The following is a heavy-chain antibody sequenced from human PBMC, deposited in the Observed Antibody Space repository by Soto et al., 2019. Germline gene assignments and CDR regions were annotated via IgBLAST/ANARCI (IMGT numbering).Heavy chain of an antibody. J-gene: IGHJ5*02. CDR2: INTDNGDT. CDR3: GRGQATFDP. CDR1: GYTFTNYA. V-gene: IGHV1-3*04. Sequence: QIQLVQSGAEMKKPGASVQVSCKASGYTFTNYAMHWVRQAPGQSLGWMGRINTDNGDTIYSQNFQGRVTITRDASARTVYLELSSLRFEDSAVYYCGRGQATFDPWGQGTLVTVSS.